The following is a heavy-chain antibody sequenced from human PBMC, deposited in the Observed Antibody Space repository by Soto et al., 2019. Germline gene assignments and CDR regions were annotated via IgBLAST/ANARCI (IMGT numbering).Heavy chain of an antibody. J-gene: IGHJ4*02. CDR1: GGSISSSNW. Sequence: PSETLSLTCAVSGGSISSSNWWSWVRQPPGKGLEWIGYIYYSGSTNYNPSLKSRVTISVDTSKNQFSLKLSSVTAADTAVYYCARRWGSGIDYWGQGTLVTVSS. CDR2: IYYSGST. D-gene: IGHD3-10*01. CDR3: ARRWGSGIDY. V-gene: IGHV4-4*02.